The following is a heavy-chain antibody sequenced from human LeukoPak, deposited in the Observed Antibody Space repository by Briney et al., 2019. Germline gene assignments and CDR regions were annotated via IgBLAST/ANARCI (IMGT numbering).Heavy chain of an antibody. J-gene: IGHJ6*03. CDR1: GFTFSSYG. D-gene: IGHD2-2*02. CDR3: AKPIGYCSSTSCYTSDYYYYYYMDV. V-gene: IGHV3-30*02. CDR2: IRYDGSNK. Sequence: PGGSLRLSCAASGFTFSSYGMHWVRQAPGKGLEWVAFIRYDGSNKYYADSVKGRFTISRDNSKNTLYLQMNSLRAEDTAVYYCAKPIGYCSSTSCYTSDYYYYYYMDVWGKGTTATVSS.